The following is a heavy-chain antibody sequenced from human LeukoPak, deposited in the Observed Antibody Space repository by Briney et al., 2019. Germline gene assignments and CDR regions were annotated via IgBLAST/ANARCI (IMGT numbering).Heavy chain of an antibody. J-gene: IGHJ3*02. CDR2: INAGNGNT. Sequence: EASVKVSCKASGYTFTSYAMHWVRQAPGQRLEWMGWINAGNGNTKYSQKFQGRVTITRDTSASTAYMELSSLRSGDTAVYYCARDRSYYYDSSAPGAFDIWGQGTMVTVSS. D-gene: IGHD3-22*01. V-gene: IGHV1-3*01. CDR1: GYTFTSYA. CDR3: ARDRSYYYDSSAPGAFDI.